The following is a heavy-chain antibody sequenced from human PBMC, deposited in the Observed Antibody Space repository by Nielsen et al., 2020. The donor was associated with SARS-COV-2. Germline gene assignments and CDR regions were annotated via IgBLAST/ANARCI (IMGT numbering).Heavy chain of an antibody. CDR3: ARGGSRLGELTDV. V-gene: IGHV4-4*02. CDR2: IYQSGST. J-gene: IGHJ6*02. D-gene: IGHD3-16*01. CDR1: GGSISSSNW. Sequence: SETLSLTCAVSGGSISSSNWWTWVRQPPGKGLEWIGEIYQSGSTNYNPSLKSRVTISIDKSKNQFSLKVNSVTAADTAVYYCARGGSRLGELTDVWGQGTTATVSS.